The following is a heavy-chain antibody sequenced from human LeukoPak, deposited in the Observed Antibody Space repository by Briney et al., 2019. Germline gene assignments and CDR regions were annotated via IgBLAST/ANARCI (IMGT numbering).Heavy chain of an antibody. J-gene: IGHJ5*02. D-gene: IGHD6-13*01. CDR3: ARAVAAAPPDDWFDP. Sequence: SETLSLTCTVSGRSISSYYWSWIRQPPGKGLEWIGYIYYSGSTNYNPSLKSRVTISVDTSKNQFSLKLSSVTAADTAVYYCARAVAAAPPDDWFDPWGQGTLVTVSS. CDR2: IYYSGST. CDR1: GRSISSYY. V-gene: IGHV4-59*01.